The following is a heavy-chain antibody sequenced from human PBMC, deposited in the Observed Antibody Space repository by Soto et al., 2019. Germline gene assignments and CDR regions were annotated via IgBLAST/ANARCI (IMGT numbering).Heavy chain of an antibody. V-gene: IGHV1-2*02. CDR3: ARVIRGAYYNSPLDT. CDR1: GYTLTVYF. Sequence: ASVKVSCKASGYTLTVYFMHCVLQSPVQGLEWMGWINPYSGGADYAQSFQGRVTMTRDTSISTVYMELSRLRFDDTAVYYCARVIRGAYYNSPLDTWGQGTVVTVSS. D-gene: IGHD3-10*01. CDR2: INPYSGGA. J-gene: IGHJ5*02.